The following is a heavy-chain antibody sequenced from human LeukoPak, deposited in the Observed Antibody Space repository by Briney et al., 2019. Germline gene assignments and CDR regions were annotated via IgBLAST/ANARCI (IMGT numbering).Heavy chain of an antibody. CDR1: GFTFGIYS. J-gene: IGHJ4*02. CDR3: ARSGLKAGGDY. CDR2: ISSDGSAI. D-gene: IGHD3-16*01. V-gene: IGHV3-48*04. Sequence: GGSLRLSCAASGFTFGIYSMNWVRQAPGKGLEWVSYISSDGSAITYADSVKGRFTISRDNAKNSLYLQMNSLRVEDTAVYYCARSGLKAGGDYWGQGTLSPSPQ.